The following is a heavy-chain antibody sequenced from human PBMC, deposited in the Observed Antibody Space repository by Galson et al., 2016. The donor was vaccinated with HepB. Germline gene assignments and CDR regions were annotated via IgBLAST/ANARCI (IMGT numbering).Heavy chain of an antibody. Sequence: SLRLSCAASGFTYSSYWMSWVRQAPGKGLEWVANIKEDGGEKYYVDSVKGRFTISRDNAKNSLFLQMTSLRAEDTAVYYCVRDKAAGSYTGATFDYWGQGTLVTVSS. CDR1: GFTYSSYW. V-gene: IGHV3-7*03. J-gene: IGHJ4*02. CDR2: IKEDGGEK. CDR3: VRDKAAGSYTGATFDY. D-gene: IGHD1-26*01.